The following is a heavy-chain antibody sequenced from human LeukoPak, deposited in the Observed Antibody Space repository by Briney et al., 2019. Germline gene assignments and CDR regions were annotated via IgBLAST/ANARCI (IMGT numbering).Heavy chain of an antibody. J-gene: IGHJ4*02. CDR2: MNPNSGNT. D-gene: IGHD7-27*01. CDR3: ARGSRTGEWVDY. CDR1: GYTFTSYD. Sequence: VKVSCKASGYTFTSYDINWVRQATGQGLEWMGWMNPNSGNTGYAQKFQGRVTMTRNTSISTAYMELSSLRSEDTAVYYCARGSRTGEWVDYWGQGTLVTVSS. V-gene: IGHV1-8*01.